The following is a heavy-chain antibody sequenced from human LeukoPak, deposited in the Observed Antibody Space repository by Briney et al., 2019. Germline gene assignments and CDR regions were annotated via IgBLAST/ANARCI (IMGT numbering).Heavy chain of an antibody. CDR3: ARDRRKGEAFDI. V-gene: IGHV4-61*02. Sequence: SQTLSLTCTVSSRSISSGSYYWSWLRQPAGKGLEWIGRIYTSGSTNYNPSLKSRVTISVDTSKNQFSLKLSSVTAADTAVYYCARDRRKGEAFDIWGQGTMVTVSS. J-gene: IGHJ3*02. CDR2: IYTSGST. D-gene: IGHD3-16*01. CDR1: SRSISSGSYY.